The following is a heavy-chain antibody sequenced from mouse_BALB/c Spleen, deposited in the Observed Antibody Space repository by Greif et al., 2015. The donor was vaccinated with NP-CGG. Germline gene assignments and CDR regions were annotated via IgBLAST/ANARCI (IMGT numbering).Heavy chain of an antibody. D-gene: IGHD2-14*01. CDR1: GYTFTSYY. V-gene: IGHV1S56*01. CDR3: ARYDYAMDY. CDR2: IYPGNVNT. Sequence: VQLQQSGPELVKPGASVRISCKASGYTFTSYYIHWVKQRPGQGLEWIGWIYPGNVNTKYNEKFKGKATLTADKSSSXAYMQLSSLTSEDSAVYFCARYDYAMDYWGQGTSVTVSS. J-gene: IGHJ4*01.